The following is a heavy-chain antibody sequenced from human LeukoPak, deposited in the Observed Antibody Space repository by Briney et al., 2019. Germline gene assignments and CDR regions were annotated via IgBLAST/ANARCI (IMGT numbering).Heavy chain of an antibody. CDR3: TRDIRPLPPYSGSYYPY. D-gene: IGHD1-26*01. V-gene: IGHV3-49*03. CDR1: GFTFGDYA. CDR2: IRSKAYGGTT. Sequence: GGSLRLSCTASGFTFGDYAMSWFRQAPGKGLEWVGFIRSKAYGGTTEYAASVKGRFTISRDDSKSIAYLQMNSLKTKDTAVYYCTRDIRPLPPYSGSYYPYWGQGTLVTVSS. J-gene: IGHJ4*02.